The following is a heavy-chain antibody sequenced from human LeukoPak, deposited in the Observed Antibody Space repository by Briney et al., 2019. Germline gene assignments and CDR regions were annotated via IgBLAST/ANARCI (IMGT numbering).Heavy chain of an antibody. Sequence: SETLSLTCAVSGYSISSGYYWGWIRQPPGKGLEWIGSIYHSGSTYYNPSLKSRVTISVDTSKSQFSLKLSSVTAADTAVYYCAGILPGEDDAFDIWGQGTMVTVSS. CDR3: AGILPGEDDAFDI. CDR1: GYSISSGYY. V-gene: IGHV4-38-2*01. D-gene: IGHD3-10*01. CDR2: IYHSGST. J-gene: IGHJ3*02.